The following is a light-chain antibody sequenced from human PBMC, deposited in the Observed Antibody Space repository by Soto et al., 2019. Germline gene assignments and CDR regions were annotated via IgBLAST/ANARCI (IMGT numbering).Light chain of an antibody. CDR2: QIS. CDR3: MQASQLRT. Sequence: IELTQTPLSSAVTLGQPASFSCESSESLVHSDGKTYLGWLHLRPGQPPRLLIYQISKRPPGVPDRFSGSGAGTNFTLKISRVEPEDVGIFYCMQASQLRTFGQGTKVDIK. V-gene: IGKV2-24*01. J-gene: IGKJ1*01. CDR1: ESLVHSDGKTY.